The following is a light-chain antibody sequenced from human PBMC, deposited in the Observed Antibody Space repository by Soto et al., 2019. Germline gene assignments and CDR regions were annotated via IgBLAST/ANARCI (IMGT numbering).Light chain of an antibody. Sequence: QSALTQPASVSGSPGQSITISCTGTSSDVGGYYYVSWYQHHPGKAPKLMIYQVSNRPSGVSNRFSGSKSGNTASLTISGLQAEDEADYYCAAWDDSLNGWVFGGGTQLTVL. V-gene: IGLV2-14*01. CDR2: QVS. J-gene: IGLJ3*02. CDR3: AAWDDSLNGWV. CDR1: SSDVGGYYY.